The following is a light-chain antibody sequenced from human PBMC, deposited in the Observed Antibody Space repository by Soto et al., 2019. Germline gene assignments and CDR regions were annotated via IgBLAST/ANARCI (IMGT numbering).Light chain of an antibody. J-gene: IGLJ1*01. CDR1: GSDVGGYDY. CDR2: DVS. CDR3: SSYTSSSTPYV. V-gene: IGLV2-14*03. Sequence: QSALTQPASVSGSPGQSITIPCTGSGSDVGGYDYVSWYQHHPGKAPKLMIHDVSNRPSGVSNRFSGSKSGNTASLTISGLQAEDEADYYCSSYTSSSTPYVFGTGTKLTVL.